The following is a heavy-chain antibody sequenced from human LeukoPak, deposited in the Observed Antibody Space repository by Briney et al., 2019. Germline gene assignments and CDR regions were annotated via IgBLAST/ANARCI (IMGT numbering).Heavy chain of an antibody. J-gene: IGHJ4*02. CDR2: IYYSGRT. Sequence: PSETLSLTCTVSGDSISPYSWSWIRQPPGKGLEWIGYIYYSGRTSYDTSLKGRLTISLDTSNNQLSLKLSSVTAADTAVYYCARAKYCGGDCYYYFDSWGQGTLVTVSS. CDR1: GDSISPYS. V-gene: IGHV4-59*01. CDR3: ARAKYCGGDCYYYFDS. D-gene: IGHD2-21*02.